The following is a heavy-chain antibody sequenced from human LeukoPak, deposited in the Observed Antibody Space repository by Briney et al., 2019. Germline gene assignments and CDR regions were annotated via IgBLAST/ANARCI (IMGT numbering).Heavy chain of an antibody. D-gene: IGHD6-13*01. J-gene: IGHJ4*02. V-gene: IGHV3-30*02. CDR3: AKDSGIAAAGTDY. CDR2: IRYDGSDK. CDR1: GFTFSGYG. Sequence: GGSLRLSCAASGFTFSGYGMHWVRQAPGKGLEWVSFIRYDGSDKYYADSVKGRFTISRDNSRKTLYLQMNGLRAEDTALYYCAKDSGIAAAGTDYWGQGTLVTVSS.